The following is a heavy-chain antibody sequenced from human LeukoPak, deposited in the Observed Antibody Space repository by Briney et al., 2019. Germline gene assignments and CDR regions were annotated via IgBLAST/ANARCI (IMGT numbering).Heavy chain of an antibody. V-gene: IGHV1-69*06. CDR3: AGDNLGGTYGSGSYLVGRFYGMDV. J-gene: IGHJ6*04. CDR1: GGTFSSYA. CDR2: IIPIFGTA. D-gene: IGHD3-10*01. Sequence: SVKVSCKASGGTFSSYAISWVRQAPGQGLEWMGGIIPIFGTANYAQKFQGRVTITADKSTSTAYMELSSLRSEDTAVCYCAGDNLGGTYGSGSYLVGRFYGMDVWGKGTTVTVSS.